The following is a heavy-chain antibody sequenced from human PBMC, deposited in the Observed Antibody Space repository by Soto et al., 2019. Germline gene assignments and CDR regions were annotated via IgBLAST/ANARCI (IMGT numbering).Heavy chain of an antibody. D-gene: IGHD3-3*01. CDR2: ISAYNGNT. Sequence: ASVKVSCKASGYTFTIYGISWVRQAPGQGLEWMGWISAYNGNTNYAQKLQGRVTMTTDTSTSTAYMELRSLRSDDTAVYYCAREEWTGNAGSNFDYWGQGTLVTVSS. V-gene: IGHV1-18*01. CDR1: GYTFTIYG. J-gene: IGHJ4*02. CDR3: AREEWTGNAGSNFDY.